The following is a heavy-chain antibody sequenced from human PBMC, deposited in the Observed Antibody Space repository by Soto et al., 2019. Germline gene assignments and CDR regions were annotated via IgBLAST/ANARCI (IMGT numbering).Heavy chain of an antibody. CDR1: VIGVGGC. Sequence: VIGVGGCRIMKKQTPGKGLEWIGYIYYSVSTNYNPSLKSRVTISVDTSKNQFSLKLSSVAAADTAVYYCARDGRGAAAGRKGYYNTVMEVWGQRTTVTVSS. CDR2: IYYSVST. V-gene: IGHV4-61*08. J-gene: IGHJ6*02. D-gene: IGHD6-13*01. CDR3: ARDGRGAAAGRKGYYNTVMEV.